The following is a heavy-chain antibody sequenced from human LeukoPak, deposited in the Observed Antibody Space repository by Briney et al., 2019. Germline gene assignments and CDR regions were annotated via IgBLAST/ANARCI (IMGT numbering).Heavy chain of an antibody. CDR2: INHSGST. CDR3: ARGTMTTVTYYFHY. D-gene: IGHD4-17*01. J-gene: IGHJ4*02. CDR1: GGSFSGYY. V-gene: IGHV4-34*01. Sequence: PSETLSLTCAVYGGSFSGYYWSWIRQPPGKGLEWIGEINHSGSTNYNPSLKSRVTISVDTSKNQFSLKLSSVTAADTAVYYCARGTMTTVTYYFHYWGQGTLVTVSS.